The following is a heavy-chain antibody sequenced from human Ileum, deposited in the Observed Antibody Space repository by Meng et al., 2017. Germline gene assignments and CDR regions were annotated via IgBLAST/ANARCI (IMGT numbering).Heavy chain of an antibody. Sequence: VGAWGAVVKLGRSRIISCADSGFSLSSYSMSWVRQAPGKGLEWVAVISSDGGVKWCADSVKGRFTISRDNSKSTLYLQMNSLRPEDTAVYHCAREPVFRGWLDPWGQGTLVTVSS. CDR2: ISSDGGVK. CDR1: GFSLSSYS. D-gene: IGHD2/OR15-2a*01. J-gene: IGHJ5*02. CDR3: AREPVFRGWLDP. V-gene: IGHV3-30*04.